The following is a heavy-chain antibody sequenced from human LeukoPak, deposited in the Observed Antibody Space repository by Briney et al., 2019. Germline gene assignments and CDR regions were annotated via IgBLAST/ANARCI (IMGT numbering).Heavy chain of an antibody. CDR1: GGTFSSYA. V-gene: IGHV1-69*13. D-gene: IGHD2-8*02. CDR3: ARARGGWANFDY. CDR2: IIPIFGTA. Sequence: SVKVSCKASGGTFSSYAISWVRQAPGQGLEWMGGIIPIFGTANYAQKFQGRVTITADESTSTAYMELSSLRSEDTAVYYCARARGGWANFDYWGQGTLVIVSS. J-gene: IGHJ4*02.